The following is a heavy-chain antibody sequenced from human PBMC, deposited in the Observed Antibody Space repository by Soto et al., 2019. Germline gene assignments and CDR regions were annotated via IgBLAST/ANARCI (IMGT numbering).Heavy chain of an antibody. V-gene: IGHV3-23*01. CDR1: GFTFSSYA. CDR3: ASTYYYGSGSYYYYYGVDV. Sequence: GGSLRLSCAASGFTFSSYAMSWVRQAPGKGLEWVSAISGSGGSTYYADSVKGRFTISRDNSKNTLYLQMNSLRAEDTAVYYCASTYYYGSGSYYYYYGVDVWGQGTTVTVSS. J-gene: IGHJ6*02. D-gene: IGHD3-10*01. CDR2: ISGSGGST.